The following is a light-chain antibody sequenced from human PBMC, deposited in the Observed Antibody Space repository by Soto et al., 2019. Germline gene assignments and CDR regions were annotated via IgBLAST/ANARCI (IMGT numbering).Light chain of an antibody. CDR1: SSYIGAYNY. J-gene: IGLJ3*02. CDR3: SSYTTINTVVV. V-gene: IGLV2-14*03. Sequence: QSALTQPASVSGSPGQSITFSCTGTSSYIGAYNYVSWYQHHPGKAPKLLIYDVTDRPSGVSDRFSGSKSGTTASLTLSGLQAEDEADYFCSSYTTINTVVVFGGGTKLTVL. CDR2: DVT.